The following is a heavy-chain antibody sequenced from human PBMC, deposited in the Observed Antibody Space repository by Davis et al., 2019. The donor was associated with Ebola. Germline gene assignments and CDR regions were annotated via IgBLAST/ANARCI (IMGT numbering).Heavy chain of an antibody. CDR2: THPASTYT. Sequence: ASVKVSCKASGYTLTSYHIHWVRQAPGQGLEWMGMTHPASTYTTYAQRFQGRVTMTADTSTSTAYMELRSLRSDDTAVYYCARGEYYYDNTGPVDSWGQGTLVTVSS. J-gene: IGHJ5*01. D-gene: IGHD3-22*01. CDR1: GYTLTSYH. V-gene: IGHV1-46*01. CDR3: ARGEYYYDNTGPVDS.